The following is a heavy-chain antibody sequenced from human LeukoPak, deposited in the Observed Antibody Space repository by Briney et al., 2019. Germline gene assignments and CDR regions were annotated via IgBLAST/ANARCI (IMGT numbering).Heavy chain of an antibody. D-gene: IGHD6-25*01. CDR2: IWYDGSNK. Sequence: GGSLRLSCAASGFTFSSYGMHWVRQAPGKGLEWVAVIWYDGSNKYYADSVTGRFTISRDNSKNKLYLQMNSLRAEDTAVYYCARDEVGRLGSRVPWFDPWGQGTLVTVSS. CDR1: GFTFSSYG. J-gene: IGHJ5*02. V-gene: IGHV3-33*01. CDR3: ARDEVGRLGSRVPWFDP.